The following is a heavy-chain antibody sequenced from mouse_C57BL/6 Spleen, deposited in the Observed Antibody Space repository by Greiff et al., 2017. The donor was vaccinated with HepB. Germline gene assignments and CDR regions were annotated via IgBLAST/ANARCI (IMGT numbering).Heavy chain of an antibody. J-gene: IGHJ2*01. Sequence: QVQLQQPGAELVRPGTSVKLSCKASGYTFTSYWMHWVKQRPGQGLEWIGVIDPSDSYTNYNQKFKGKATLTVDTSSSTAYMQLSSLTSEDSAVYYCARNYGSSYDYFDYWGKGTTLTVSS. CDR1: GYTFTSYW. D-gene: IGHD1-1*01. CDR2: IDPSDSYT. V-gene: IGHV1-59*01. CDR3: ARNYGSSYDYFDY.